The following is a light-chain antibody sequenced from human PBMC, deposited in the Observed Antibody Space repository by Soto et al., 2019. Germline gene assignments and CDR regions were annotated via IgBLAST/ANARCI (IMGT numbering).Light chain of an antibody. CDR1: QSISTW. Sequence: DIQMPQSPSPRSASLGDRFTITCRASQSISTWLAWYQQKPGKAPKLLIYDASSLESGVPSRFSGSGSGTEFTLTISSLQPDDFATYYCQQDNSYSEAFGQGTKVDIK. V-gene: IGKV1-5*01. CDR3: QQDNSYSEA. J-gene: IGKJ1*01. CDR2: DAS.